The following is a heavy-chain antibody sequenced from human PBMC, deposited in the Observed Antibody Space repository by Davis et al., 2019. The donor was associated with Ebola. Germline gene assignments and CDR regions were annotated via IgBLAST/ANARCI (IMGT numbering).Heavy chain of an antibody. CDR1: GFTFSSYT. J-gene: IGHJ4*02. D-gene: IGHD1-1*01. Sequence: GSLRLSCAASGFTFSSYTMNWVRQAPGKGLEWVSTISDGGRNTHYADSVKGRFTISRDNAKSTLHLQMNSLRLDDTAVYYCVREGYWSLDYWGQGTLVTVPS. V-gene: IGHV3-23*01. CDR3: VREGYWSLDY. CDR2: ISDGGRNT.